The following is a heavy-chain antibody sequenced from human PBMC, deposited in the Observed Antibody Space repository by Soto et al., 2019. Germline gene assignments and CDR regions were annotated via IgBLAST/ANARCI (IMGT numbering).Heavy chain of an antibody. CDR3: ASHFTGVLVLGTSPPGGDNFGWDV. CDR1: GGTFSRYT. CDR2: IIPIVDIP. J-gene: IGHJ6*02. D-gene: IGHD2-8*02. Sequence: QVQLVQSGGEVKKPGSSVKVSCKASGGTFSRYTFTWVRQAPGQGLEWMGRIIPIVDIPNYAQKFQGRVTITADKSTSTAYMELSRLTSDDTAVYYCASHFTGVLVLGTSPPGGDNFGWDVWGQGTTVSVS. V-gene: IGHV1-69*02.